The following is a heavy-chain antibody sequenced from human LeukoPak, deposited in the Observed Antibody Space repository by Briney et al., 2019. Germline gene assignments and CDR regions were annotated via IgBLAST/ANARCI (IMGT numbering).Heavy chain of an antibody. Sequence: GGSLRLSCAASGFTFSDYYMSWIRQAPGKGLEWVSYISSSSSYTNYADSVKGRFTISRDNAKNSLYLQMNSLRAEDTAVYYCARSPMGAVAGTPVVHWGQGTLVTVSS. CDR1: GFTFSDYY. CDR2: ISSSSSYT. V-gene: IGHV3-11*06. D-gene: IGHD6-19*01. J-gene: IGHJ4*02. CDR3: ARSPMGAVAGTPVVH.